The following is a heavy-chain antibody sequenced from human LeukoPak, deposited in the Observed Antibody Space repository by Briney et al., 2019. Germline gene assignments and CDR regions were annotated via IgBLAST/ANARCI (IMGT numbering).Heavy chain of an antibody. J-gene: IGHJ3*02. Sequence: GGSLRLSCAASGFTFSSYSMNWVRQAPGKGLEWVSSISSSSSYIYYADSVKGRFTISRDNAKNSLYLQMSSLRAEDTAVYYCARGGSYYGAFDIWGQGTMVTVSS. D-gene: IGHD1-26*01. V-gene: IGHV3-21*01. CDR1: GFTFSSYS. CDR2: ISSSSSYI. CDR3: ARGGSYYGAFDI.